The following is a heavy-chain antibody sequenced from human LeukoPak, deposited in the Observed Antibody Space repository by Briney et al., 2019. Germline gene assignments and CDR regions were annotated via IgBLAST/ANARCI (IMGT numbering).Heavy chain of an antibody. Sequence: GSLRLSCTASGFPFSNYAMTWVRQAPGKGLEWVSTVSGSGESTYYADSVQGRFTISRDNSQNTLYLQMNSLRAEDTAVYYCARGNKMYYEAYWGQGTLVTVSS. D-gene: IGHD2-8*01. CDR1: GFPFSNYA. CDR3: ARGNKMYYEAY. V-gene: IGHV3-23*01. J-gene: IGHJ4*02. CDR2: VSGSGEST.